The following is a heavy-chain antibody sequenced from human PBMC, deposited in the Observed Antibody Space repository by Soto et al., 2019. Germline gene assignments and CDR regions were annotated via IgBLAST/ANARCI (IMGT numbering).Heavy chain of an antibody. CDR3: ARVRYYDFWSGPYYFDY. Sequence: PSETLSLTCTVSGGSISSYYWSWIRQPPGKGLEWIGHIYYSGSTNYNPSLKSRVTMSVDTSKDQFSLKLSSVTAADTAVYYCARVRYYDFWSGPYYFDYWGQGTLVTVSS. J-gene: IGHJ4*02. V-gene: IGHV4-59*01. D-gene: IGHD3-3*01. CDR2: IYYSGST. CDR1: GGSISSYY.